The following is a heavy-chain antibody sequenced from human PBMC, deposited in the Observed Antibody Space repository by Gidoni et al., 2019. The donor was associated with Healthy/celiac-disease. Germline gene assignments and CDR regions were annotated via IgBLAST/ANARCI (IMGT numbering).Heavy chain of an antibody. Sequence: QVQLVQSGAEVKKPGSSVKVSCTASGGTFSSYTISWVRQAPGQGPEWMGRSIPILGIANYAQKFQGRVTITADKSTSTAYMELSSLRSEDTAVYYCARGLYYYDSSGYLPDYWGQGTLVTVSS. CDR3: ARGLYYYDSSGYLPDY. D-gene: IGHD3-22*01. CDR2: SIPILGIA. V-gene: IGHV1-69*02. J-gene: IGHJ4*02. CDR1: GGTFSSYT.